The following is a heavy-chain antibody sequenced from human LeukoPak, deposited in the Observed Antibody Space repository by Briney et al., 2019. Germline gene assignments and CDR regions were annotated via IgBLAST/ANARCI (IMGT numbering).Heavy chain of an antibody. CDR1: GFTFSSYA. D-gene: IGHD3-22*01. CDR3: AKDRSPYYYDSSGYLSAFDI. CDR2: ISGSGGST. J-gene: IGHJ3*02. V-gene: IGHV3-23*01. Sequence: GGSLRLSCAASGFTFSSYAMSWVRQAPGKGLKWVSAISGSGGSTYYADSVKGRFTISRDNSKNTLYLQMNSLRAEDTAVYHCAKDRSPYYYDSSGYLSAFDIWGQGTMVTVSS.